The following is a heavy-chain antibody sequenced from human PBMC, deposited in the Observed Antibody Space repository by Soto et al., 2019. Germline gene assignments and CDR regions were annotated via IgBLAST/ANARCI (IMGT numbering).Heavy chain of an antibody. CDR2: IHFSGSV. J-gene: IGHJ6*02. V-gene: IGHV4-30-4*08. CDR3: AREDDGGDRDYYGLDV. CDR1: GGSISGDYYH. Sequence: QVQLQQSGPGLVKPSQTLSLTCTVSGGSISGDYYHWTWIRQSPGKGLEWIGYIHFSGSVLYNPSFKSRPTISVDTSKNQFSLQLRSVTAADTAVYFCAREDDGGDRDYYGLDVWGQGTTVTVSS. D-gene: IGHD2-21*02.